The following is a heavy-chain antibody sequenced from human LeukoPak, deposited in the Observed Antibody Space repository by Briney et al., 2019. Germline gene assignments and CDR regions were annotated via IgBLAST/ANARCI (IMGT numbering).Heavy chain of an antibody. V-gene: IGHV3-64D*09. CDR1: GFTFSSYV. Sequence: GGSLRLSCSASGFTFSSYVMHWVRQAPGQGLEYVSAVTNNGGSTFHADSVKGRFSISRDNSKNTLYLQMSSLRAEDTAVYYCVRGGSSGWYGDYWGQGTLVTVSS. CDR2: VTNNGGST. D-gene: IGHD6-19*01. CDR3: VRGGSSGWYGDY. J-gene: IGHJ4*02.